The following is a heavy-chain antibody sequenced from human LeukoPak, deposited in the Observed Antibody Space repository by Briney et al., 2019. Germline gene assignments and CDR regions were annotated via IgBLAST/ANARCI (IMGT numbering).Heavy chain of an antibody. CDR1: GGSFSGYY. V-gene: IGHV4-34*01. CDR3: ARVRRNVRDGYNLVSDY. J-gene: IGHJ4*02. CDR2: INHSGST. D-gene: IGHD5-24*01. Sequence: SETLSLTCAVYGGSFSGYYWSWIRQPPGKGLEWIGEINHSGSTNYNPSLKSRVTISVDTSKNQFSLKLSSVTAADTAVYYCARVRRNVRDGYNLVSDYWGQGTLVTVSS.